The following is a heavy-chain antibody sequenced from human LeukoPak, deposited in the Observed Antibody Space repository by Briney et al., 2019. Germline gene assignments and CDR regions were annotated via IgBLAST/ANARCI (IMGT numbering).Heavy chain of an antibody. D-gene: IGHD6-19*01. J-gene: IGHJ6*03. Sequence: PSETLSLTCAVYGGSFSGYYWSWIRQPPGKGLEWIGEINHSGSTNYNPSLKSRVTISVDTSKNQFSLKLSSVTAADTAVYYCARGSGRTRGTYYYYMDVWGKGTTVTVSS. CDR2: INHSGST. V-gene: IGHV4-34*01. CDR3: ARGSGRTRGTYYYYMDV. CDR1: GGSFSGYY.